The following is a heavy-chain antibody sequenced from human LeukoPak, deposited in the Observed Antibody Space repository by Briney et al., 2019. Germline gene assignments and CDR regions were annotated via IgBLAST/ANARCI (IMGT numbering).Heavy chain of an antibody. CDR1: GGSISSYY. V-gene: IGHV4-59*12. J-gene: IGHJ4*02. CDR2: IYYSGST. CDR3: AFQEVTAGLINSGYDY. Sequence: PSETLSLTCTVSGGSISSYYWSWIRQPPGKGLEWIGYIYYSGSTNYNPSLKSRVTISVDTSKNQFSLKLSSVTAADTAVYYCAFQEVTAGLINSGYDYWGQGTLVTVSS. D-gene: IGHD3-10*01.